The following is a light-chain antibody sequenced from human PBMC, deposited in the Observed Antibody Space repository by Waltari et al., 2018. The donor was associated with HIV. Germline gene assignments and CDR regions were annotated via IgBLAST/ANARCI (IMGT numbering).Light chain of an antibody. Sequence: SYVLTQSPSVPVAPGTTARITCGGNNIGSKSVHWYQQKPGQAPVLVIYYDSDRPSGIPEQFSGSNSGNTATLTSSRVEAGDEADYYCQVWDSSSGVVFGGGTRLTVL. V-gene: IGLV3-21*04. CDR3: QVWDSSSGVV. CDR2: YDS. CDR1: NIGSKS. J-gene: IGLJ2*01.